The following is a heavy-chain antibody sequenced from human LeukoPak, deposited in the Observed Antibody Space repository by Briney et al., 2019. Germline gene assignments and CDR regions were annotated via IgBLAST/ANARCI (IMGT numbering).Heavy chain of an antibody. J-gene: IGHJ6*03. CDR1: GGSITSDNYY. V-gene: IGHV4-30-4*01. CDR3: ARLRRGTIFGVVIVRYYYYMDV. D-gene: IGHD3-3*01. CDR2: IYYSGST. Sequence: SETLSLTCTVSGGSITSDNYYWSWIRQPPGKGLEWIGYIYYSGSTYYSPSLKSRVTISVDMSKNHFSPKLSSVTAADTAVYYCARLRRGTIFGVVIVRYYYYMDVWGKGNTVTVSS.